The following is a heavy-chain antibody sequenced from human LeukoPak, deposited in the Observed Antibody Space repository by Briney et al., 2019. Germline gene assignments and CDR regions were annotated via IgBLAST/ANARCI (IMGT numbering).Heavy chain of an antibody. V-gene: IGHV4-34*01. J-gene: IGHJ3*02. CDR1: GGSISSYY. CDR3: ARDSSGYYLTGAFDI. CDR2: INHSGST. D-gene: IGHD3-22*01. Sequence: PSETLSLTCTVSGGSISSYYWSWIRQPPGKGLEWIGEINHSGSTNYNPSLKSRVTISVDTSKNQFSLKLSSVTAADTAVYYCARDSSGYYLTGAFDIWGQGTMVTVSS.